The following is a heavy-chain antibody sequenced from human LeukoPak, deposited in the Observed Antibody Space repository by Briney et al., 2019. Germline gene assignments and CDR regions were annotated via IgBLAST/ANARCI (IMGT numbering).Heavy chain of an antibody. CDR2: IYTSRST. Sequence: SETLSLTCTVSGPYISSYFRSWIRQPAGKALEWIGRIYTSRSTNYNPSLESRVTMSLDTSMNQFSLRLSSVTAADTAVYYCARDHSLQYFDYWGQGTLVTVSS. CDR3: ARDHSLQYFDY. V-gene: IGHV4-4*07. CDR1: GPYISSYF. J-gene: IGHJ4*02.